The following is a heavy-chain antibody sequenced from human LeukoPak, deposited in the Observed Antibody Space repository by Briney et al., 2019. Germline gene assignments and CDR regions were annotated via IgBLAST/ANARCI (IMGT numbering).Heavy chain of an antibody. CDR2: VIPIFGTA. V-gene: IGHV1-69*06. CDR3: ARGAAPSTYYYYYMDV. D-gene: IGHD6-25*01. CDR1: GCTFTSYA. Sequence: ASVKVSCKASGCTFTSYAISWVRQAPGQGLEWMGGVIPIFGTANDAQKYQGRVTITADKSTSTAYMELSSLRSEHTAVYYCARGAAPSTYYYYYMDVWGKGTTVTVSS. J-gene: IGHJ6*03.